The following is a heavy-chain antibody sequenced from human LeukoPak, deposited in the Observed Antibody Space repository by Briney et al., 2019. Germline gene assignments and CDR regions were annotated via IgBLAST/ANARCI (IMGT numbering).Heavy chain of an antibody. CDR2: INPNSGGT. D-gene: IGHD3-10*01. CDR3: ASFGDSNPYYFDY. V-gene: IGHV1-2*02. CDR1: GYTFTGYY. Sequence: GASVKASCKASGYTFTGYYMHWVRQAPGQGLEWMGWINPNSGGTNYAQKFQGRVTMTRDTSISTAYMELSRLRSDDTAVYYCASFGDSNPYYFDYWGQGTLVTVSS. J-gene: IGHJ4*02.